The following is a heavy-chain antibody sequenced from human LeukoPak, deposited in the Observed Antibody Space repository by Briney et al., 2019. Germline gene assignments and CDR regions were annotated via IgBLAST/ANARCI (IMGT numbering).Heavy chain of an antibody. D-gene: IGHD1-1*01. CDR1: GFTFTDYP. CDR3: VRESRPGGAMGLYHNLDY. V-gene: IGHV3-7*01. Sequence: GGSLRLSCAASGFTFTDYPMSWLRQTPGKGLEWVANIKEDGTEKNLVDSVKGRFTISRDNTKNLLFLEMNNLRGDDTAIYYCVRESRPGGAMGLYHNLDYWGQGTLVAVSS. CDR2: IKEDGTEK. J-gene: IGHJ4*02.